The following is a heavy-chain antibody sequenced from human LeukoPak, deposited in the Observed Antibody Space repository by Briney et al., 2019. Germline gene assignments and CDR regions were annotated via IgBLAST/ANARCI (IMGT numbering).Heavy chain of an antibody. CDR1: GFTFSSHH. V-gene: IGHV3-7*03. CDR2: IKPDGSEK. D-gene: IGHD6-13*01. Sequence: GGSLRLSCVASGFTFSSHHMNWVRQTPGKGLESVATIKPDGSEKYYVDSVKGRFTISRDNAKSSLYLQMNSLRAEDTAVYYCAKVAGAEEPDWFDPWGQGTLVTVSS. J-gene: IGHJ5*02. CDR3: AKVAGAEEPDWFDP.